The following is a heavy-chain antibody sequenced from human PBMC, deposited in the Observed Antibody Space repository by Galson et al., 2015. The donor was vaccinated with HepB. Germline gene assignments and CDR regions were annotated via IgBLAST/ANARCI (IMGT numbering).Heavy chain of an antibody. Sequence: LSLTCTVSGGFISSYYWSWIRQPAEKGLEWIGRMSPNGNTNYNPSLKSRVTMSVDTSKNQFSLRLSSVTAADTAVYYCARDMLRGVWTLLHAFDIWGQGTMVSVSS. CDR2: MSPNGNT. CDR3: ARDMLRGVWTLLHAFDI. V-gene: IGHV4-4*07. D-gene: IGHD3-10*01. J-gene: IGHJ3*02. CDR1: GGFISSYY.